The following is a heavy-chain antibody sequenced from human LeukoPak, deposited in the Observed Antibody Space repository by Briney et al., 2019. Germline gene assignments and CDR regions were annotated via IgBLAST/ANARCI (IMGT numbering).Heavy chain of an antibody. J-gene: IGHJ3*02. CDR1: GFTFSSYA. V-gene: IGHV3-23*01. CDR3: ARGGIITSYAFEI. CDR2: ISSTGIAT. D-gene: IGHD3-10*01. Sequence: PGGSLRLSCATSGFTFSSYAMSWVRQAPGKGLEWVSAISSTGIATYYADSVKGRFTISRDNAKNSLYLQMDSLRAEDTAVYYCARGGIITSYAFEIWGQGAMVTVSS.